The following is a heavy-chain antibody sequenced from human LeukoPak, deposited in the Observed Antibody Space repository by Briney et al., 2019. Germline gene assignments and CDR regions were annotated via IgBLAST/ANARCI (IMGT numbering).Heavy chain of an antibody. CDR3: ARDQGSSWATLDN. D-gene: IGHD6-13*01. J-gene: IGHJ4*02. CDR2: VNWNGGST. Sequence: RTGGSLRLSCAASGFTFDDYGMSWVRHAPGKGLEWVSGVNWNGGSTGYADSVKGRFTISRDNAKNSLYLQMNSLRAEDTALYYCARDQGSSWATLDNWGQGTLVTVSS. V-gene: IGHV3-20*04. CDR1: GFTFDDYG.